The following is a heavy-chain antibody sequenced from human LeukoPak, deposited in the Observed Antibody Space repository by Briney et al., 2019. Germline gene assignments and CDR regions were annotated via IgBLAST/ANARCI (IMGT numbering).Heavy chain of an antibody. J-gene: IGHJ4*02. D-gene: IGHD6-19*01. V-gene: IGHV3-74*01. CDR1: GFPFRSHW. CDR3: ARAVAVAGTDY. CDR2: ISTDGTTT. Sequence: GGSLRLSCAASGFPFRSHWMHWVRQVPGKGLVWVSHISTDGTTTNYADSVKGRFTISRDNTKNTLYLQMNSLRAEDTAVYYCARAVAVAGTDYWGQGILVTVSS.